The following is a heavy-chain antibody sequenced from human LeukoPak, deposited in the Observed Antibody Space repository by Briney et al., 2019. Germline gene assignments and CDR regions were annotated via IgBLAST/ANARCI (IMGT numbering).Heavy chain of an antibody. CDR1: VGTFSTYV. CDR2: IIPIFGTA. Sequence: SVRASCTPSVGTFSTYVISSVRQSAGQRGEGLGGIIPIFGTAKYTKKFQARVTITSDESTPTTYMHLSSLLSQARAGHYFARNIFMVTYWFDPWGQGTLVTV. D-gene: IGHD5-18*01. J-gene: IGHJ5*02. V-gene: IGHV1-69*13. CDR3: ARNIFMVTYWFDP.